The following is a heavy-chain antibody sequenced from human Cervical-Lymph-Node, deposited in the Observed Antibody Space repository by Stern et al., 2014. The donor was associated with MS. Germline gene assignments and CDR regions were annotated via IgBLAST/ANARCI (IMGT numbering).Heavy chain of an antibody. CDR1: GFALGTSGMC. V-gene: IGHV2-70*15. Sequence: QVTLKESGPALVKPTQTLKLTCTFSGFALGTSGMCASWIRQPPGKALEWLARIDWDDDRYYSPSLKTRLTISKDTSKNQVVLTMTDMDPVDTATYYCARIKFGDYDYGMDVWGQGTTVTVSS. CDR2: IDWDDDR. D-gene: IGHD3-16*01. CDR3: ARIKFGDYDYGMDV. J-gene: IGHJ6*02.